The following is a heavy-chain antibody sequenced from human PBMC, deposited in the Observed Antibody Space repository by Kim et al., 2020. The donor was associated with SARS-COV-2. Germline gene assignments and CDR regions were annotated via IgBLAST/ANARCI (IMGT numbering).Heavy chain of an antibody. CDR1: GYIFTSYA. J-gene: IGHJ5*02. CDR2: INTNTGNP. D-gene: IGHD1-7*01. CDR3: ARDVKYNWNYGFDP. V-gene: IGHV7-4-1*02. Sequence: ASVKVSCKASGYIFTSYAMNWVRQAPGQGLEWMGWINTNTGNPTYAQGFTGRFVFSLDTSVSTAYLQVSSLKAEDTAVYYCARDVKYNWNYGFDPWGQGTLVTVSS.